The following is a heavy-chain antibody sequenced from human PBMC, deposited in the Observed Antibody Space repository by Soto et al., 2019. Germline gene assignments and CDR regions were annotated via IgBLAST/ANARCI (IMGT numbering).Heavy chain of an antibody. CDR1: GGTFSSYA. V-gene: IGHV1-69*01. J-gene: IGHJ6*02. Sequence: QVQLVQSGAEVKKPGSSVKVSCKASGGTFSSYAISWVRQAPGQGLQWMGGIIPIFGTANYAQKFQGRVTITADESTSTGDMELSSLRSDDTAVYYCARDGLTMALYGMDVWGQGTTVTVSS. CDR2: IIPIFGTA. D-gene: IGHD3-10*01. CDR3: ARDGLTMALYGMDV.